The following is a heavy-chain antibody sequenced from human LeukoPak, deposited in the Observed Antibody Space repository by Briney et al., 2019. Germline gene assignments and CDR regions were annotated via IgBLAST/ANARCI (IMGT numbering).Heavy chain of an antibody. Sequence: PGGSLRLSCAASGFTFSSYGMHWVRQAPGKGLEWVAVISYDGSNEFYADSVEGRFTISRDNSKNTLYLQMNSLRAEDTAVYYCAISSGWSKGGTYFQHWGQGTLVTVPS. J-gene: IGHJ1*01. V-gene: IGHV3-30*03. CDR1: GFTFSSYG. CDR2: ISYDGSNE. CDR3: AISSGWSKGGTYFQH. D-gene: IGHD6-19*01.